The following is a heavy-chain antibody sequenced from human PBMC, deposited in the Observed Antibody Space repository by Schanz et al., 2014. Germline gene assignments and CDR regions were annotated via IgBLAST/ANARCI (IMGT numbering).Heavy chain of an antibody. CDR1: GYTFTDYG. V-gene: IGHV1-18*01. J-gene: IGHJ3*02. Sequence: QVQLVQSGAELKNPGASVKVSCKASGYTFTDYGVIWVRQAPRQGLEWMGWINGYNGHTLYAQKFQGRVTMTTDTSTSTAYMELSSLRADDTAVYYCARGGGPEDVFDIWGQGTILTVSS. CDR2: INGYNGHT. CDR3: ARGGGPEDVFDI. D-gene: IGHD5-12*01.